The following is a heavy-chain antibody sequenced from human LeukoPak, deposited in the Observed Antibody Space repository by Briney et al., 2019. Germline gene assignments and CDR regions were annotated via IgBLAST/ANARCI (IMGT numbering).Heavy chain of an antibody. D-gene: IGHD2-2*01. CDR2: ISISSNYI. CDR3: GRGGVPASVDF. J-gene: IGHJ4*02. CDR1: GFTFSRYS. Sequence: PGGSLRLSCAASGFTFSRYSMNWVRQAPGKGLEWVSSISISSNYIYYADSVKGRFTISRDNARNTLYLQMNSLRADDTAVYYCGRGGVPASVDFWGQGTLLTVSS. V-gene: IGHV3-21*01.